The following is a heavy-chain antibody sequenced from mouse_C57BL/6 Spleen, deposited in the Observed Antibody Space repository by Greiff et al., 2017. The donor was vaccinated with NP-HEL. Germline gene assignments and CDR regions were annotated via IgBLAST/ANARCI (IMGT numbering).Heavy chain of an antibody. Sequence: EVKLMESGGGLVKPGGSLKLSCAASGFTFSDYGMHWVRQAPEKGLEWVAYISSGSSTLYYADTVKGRFTISRDNAKNTLFLQMTSLRSEDTAMYYCARGGNYVGWYFDVWGTGTTVTVSS. D-gene: IGHD2-1*01. V-gene: IGHV5-17*01. J-gene: IGHJ1*03. CDR1: GFTFSDYG. CDR2: ISSGSSTL. CDR3: ARGGNYVGWYFDV.